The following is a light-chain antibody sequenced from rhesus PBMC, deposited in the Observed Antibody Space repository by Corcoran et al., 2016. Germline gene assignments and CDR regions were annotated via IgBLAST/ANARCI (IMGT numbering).Light chain of an antibody. Sequence: ELVMTQSPATLSLSPGETTTLSCRASQSVINHVAWYQQKLGQAPRLLIYGASTRDTGVPDRFSASGSGTDFTLTISSLEPEDFAVYYCQQYSNWPLTFGGGTKVEIK. CDR1: QSVINH. J-gene: IGKJ4*01. CDR2: GAS. V-gene: IGKV3-42*03. CDR3: QQYSNWPLT.